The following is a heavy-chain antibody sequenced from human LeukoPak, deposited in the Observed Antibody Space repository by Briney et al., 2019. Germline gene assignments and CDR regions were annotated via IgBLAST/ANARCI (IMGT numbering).Heavy chain of an antibody. CDR3: ARVVYHFDS. V-gene: IGHV3-48*03. J-gene: IGHJ4*02. Sequence: GGSLRLSCAVSGFTFSSYAMSWVRQAPGKGLEWVSSIRSSGSPIYYADSVKGRFTISRDNAKNSLYLQMNSLRAEDTAVYHCARVVYHFDSWGQGTLVTVSS. CDR1: GFTFSSYA. D-gene: IGHD2-8*02. CDR2: IRSSGSPI.